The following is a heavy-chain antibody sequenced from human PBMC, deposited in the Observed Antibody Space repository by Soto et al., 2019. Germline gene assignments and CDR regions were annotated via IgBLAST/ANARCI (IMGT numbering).Heavy chain of an antibody. Sequence: QVQLVQSGAEVKKPGASVKVSCKASGYTFTSYDIYWVRQATGKGLEWMGWMHPNIGNTGYAQKFQDKVTMSRNTSITAAYMELSSLPSEDTAVYYCARGLSYRQDGGQGTLVTVSS. CDR1: GYTFTSYD. V-gene: IGHV1-8*01. D-gene: IGHD1-26*01. CDR2: MHPNIGNT. CDR3: ARGLSYRQD. J-gene: IGHJ4*02.